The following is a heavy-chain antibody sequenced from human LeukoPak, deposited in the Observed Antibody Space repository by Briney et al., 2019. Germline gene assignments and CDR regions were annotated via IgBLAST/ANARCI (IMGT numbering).Heavy chain of an antibody. CDR1: GFTFSSYG. D-gene: IGHD5-18*01. CDR3: AKDLRAYSFPVTGY. CDR2: ISHDGSNK. V-gene: IGHV3-30*18. Sequence: GGSLRLSCAASGFTFSSYGMHWVRQAPGKGLEWVAVISHDGSNKYYADSMKGRFTISSDNSRNTLYLQMNSLKVEDSAVYYCAKDLRAYSFPVTGYWGQGTLVTVSS. J-gene: IGHJ4*02.